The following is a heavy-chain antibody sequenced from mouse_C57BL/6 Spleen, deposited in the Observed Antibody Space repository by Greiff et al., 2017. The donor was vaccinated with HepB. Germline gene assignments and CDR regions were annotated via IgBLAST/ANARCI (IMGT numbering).Heavy chain of an antibody. CDR3: ARHYGSSLGWFAY. CDR2: IDPSDSYT. CDR1: GYTFTSYW. Sequence: QVHVKQPGAELVKPGASVKLSCKASGYTFTSYWMQWVKQRPGQGLEWIGEIDPSDSYTNYNQKFKGKATLTVDTSSSTAYMQLSSLTSEDSAVYYCARHYGSSLGWFAYWGQGTLVTVSA. V-gene: IGHV1-50*01. D-gene: IGHD1-1*01. J-gene: IGHJ3*01.